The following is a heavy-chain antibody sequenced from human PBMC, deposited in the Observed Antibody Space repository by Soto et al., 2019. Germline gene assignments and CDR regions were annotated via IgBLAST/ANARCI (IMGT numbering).Heavy chain of an antibody. Sequence: GSLRLSCVASGFNFKAYAMGWVRQAPGKGLEWVSSITATDGNTYYADSVRGRFTISRDNSRNSLFLQMNGLRPEDSALYYCAKDEGTSSTVFDYWGQGTLVTVSS. D-gene: IGHD6-6*01. V-gene: IGHV3-23*01. CDR2: ITATDGNT. CDR1: GFNFKAYA. J-gene: IGHJ4*02. CDR3: AKDEGTSSTVFDY.